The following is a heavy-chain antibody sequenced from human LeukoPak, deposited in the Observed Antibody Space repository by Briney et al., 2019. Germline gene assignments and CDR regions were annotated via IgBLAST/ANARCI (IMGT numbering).Heavy chain of an antibody. CDR3: TKESPHFDY. J-gene: IGHJ4*02. Sequence: GGSLRLSCAASGFTFSSYAMSWVRQAPGKGLEWVSVISGSGGSTYYADSVKGRFTISRDNSKNTLYMQMSSLRADDTAVYYCTKESPHFDYWDQGTLVTVSS. CDR1: GFTFSSYA. V-gene: IGHV3-23*01. CDR2: ISGSGGST.